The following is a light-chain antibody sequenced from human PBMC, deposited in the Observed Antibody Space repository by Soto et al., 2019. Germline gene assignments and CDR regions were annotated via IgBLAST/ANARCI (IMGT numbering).Light chain of an antibody. CDR2: GAS. CDR1: QSVSSSY. CDR3: QQYGSSPWT. Sequence: EIVLTQSPGTLSLSPGERATLSCRASQSVSSSYLAWYQQKPGQAPRLLIHGASSMATGIPDRFSGSGSGTDFTLTISRLEPEDFAVYYCQQYGSSPWTCGQGTKVEIK. J-gene: IGKJ1*01. V-gene: IGKV3-20*01.